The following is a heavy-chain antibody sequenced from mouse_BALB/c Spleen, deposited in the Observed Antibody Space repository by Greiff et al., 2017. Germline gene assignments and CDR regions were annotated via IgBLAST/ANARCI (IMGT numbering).Heavy chain of an antibody. Sequence: QVQLQQPGAELVKPGASVKLSCKASGYTFTSYWMHWVKQRPGQGLEWIGEINPSNGRTNYNEKFKSKATLTVDKSSSTAYMQLSSLTSEDSAVYYCARSRGDGYYNYYAMDYWGQGTSVTVSS. V-gene: IGHV1S81*02. CDR3: ARSRGDGYYNYYAMDY. D-gene: IGHD2-3*01. CDR1: GYTFTSYW. CDR2: INPSNGRT. J-gene: IGHJ4*01.